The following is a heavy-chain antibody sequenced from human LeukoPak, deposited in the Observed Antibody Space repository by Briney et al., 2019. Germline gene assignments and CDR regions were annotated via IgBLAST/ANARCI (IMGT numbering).Heavy chain of an antibody. Sequence: PSQTLSLTCAVSGGSISSGGYSWSWIRQPPGKGLEWIGYIYHSGSTYYNPSLKSRVTISVDRSKNQFSLKLSSVTAADTAVYYCAGEPSMWGAFDIWGQGTMVTVSS. J-gene: IGHJ3*02. CDR3: AGEPSMWGAFDI. CDR1: GGSISSGGYS. V-gene: IGHV4-30-2*01. D-gene: IGHD2/OR15-2a*01. CDR2: IYHSGST.